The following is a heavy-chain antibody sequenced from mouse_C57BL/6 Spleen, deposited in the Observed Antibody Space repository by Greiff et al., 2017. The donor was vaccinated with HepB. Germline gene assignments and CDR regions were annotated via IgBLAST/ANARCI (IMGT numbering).Heavy chain of an antibody. D-gene: IGHD1-1*01. CDR1: GFTFSSYA. CDR3: ASVYGAWFAY. CDR2: ISDGGSYT. V-gene: IGHV5-4*03. J-gene: IGHJ3*01. Sequence: EVMLVESGGGLVKPGGSLKLSCAASGFTFSSYAMSWVRQTPEKRLEWVATISDGGSYTYYPDNVKGRFTISRDNAKNNLYLQMSHLKSEDTAMYYCASVYGAWFAYWGQGTLVTVSA.